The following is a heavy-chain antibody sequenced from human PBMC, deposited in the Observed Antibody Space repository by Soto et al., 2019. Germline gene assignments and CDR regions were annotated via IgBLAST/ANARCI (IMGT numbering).Heavy chain of an antibody. J-gene: IGHJ4*02. V-gene: IGHV4-4*02. CDR3: ASRDPRTSVYY. CDR1: GGSFTSNNW. D-gene: IGHD1-7*01. Sequence: SETLSLTFAVSGGSFTSNNWWSWVRQPPGQGLEWIGEIYRTGSTNYNPSLKSRVTISLDKSENQFSLKVTSLTAADTPVYYCASRDPRTSVYYWGQGTLVTVSS. CDR2: IYRTGST.